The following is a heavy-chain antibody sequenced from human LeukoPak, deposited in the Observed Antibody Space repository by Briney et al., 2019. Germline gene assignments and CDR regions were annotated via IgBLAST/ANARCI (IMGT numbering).Heavy chain of an antibody. CDR2: ISGNGGGI. CDR3: AKSFGYSRSWFDY. CDR1: GITFSSYA. V-gene: IGHV3-23*01. J-gene: IGHJ4*02. D-gene: IGHD6-13*01. Sequence: GGSLRLSCAASGITFSSYAMSWVRQAPGKGLEWVSGISGNGGGIYYADSVKGRFTISRDNSKNTLYLQMNSLRAEDTAVYYCAKSFGYSRSWFDYWGQGTLVTVSS.